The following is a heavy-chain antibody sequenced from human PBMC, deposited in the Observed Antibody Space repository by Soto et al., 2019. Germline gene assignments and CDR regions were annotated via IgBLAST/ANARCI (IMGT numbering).Heavy chain of an antibody. Sequence: GGSLRLSCAASGFTVSSNYMSWVRQAPGKGLEWVSVIYSGGSTYYADSVRGRFTISRDNSKNTLYLQMKSLRAEDTAVYYCARVVYFDWHSIDYCGQGTLVTVYS. D-gene: IGHD3-9*01. V-gene: IGHV3-53*01. CDR1: GFTVSSNY. CDR2: IYSGGST. CDR3: ARVVYFDWHSIDY. J-gene: IGHJ4*02.